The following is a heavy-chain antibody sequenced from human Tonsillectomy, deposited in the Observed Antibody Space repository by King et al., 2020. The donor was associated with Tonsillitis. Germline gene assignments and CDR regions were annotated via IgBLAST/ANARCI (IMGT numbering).Heavy chain of an antibody. D-gene: IGHD4-17*01. Sequence: EVQLVESGAEVNKPGESLKISCKGSGYTFTSYWIGWVRQMPGKGLEWMGIIYPGDSQTRYSPSFQAQVTILVDKSITTAYLHWSSLKASDTAMYYCARGVMVAIEDGDYGGGFDYWGQGTLVTVSS. V-gene: IGHV5-51*01. J-gene: IGHJ4*02. CDR1: GYTFTSYW. CDR2: IYPGDSQT. CDR3: ARGVMVAIEDGDYGGGFDY.